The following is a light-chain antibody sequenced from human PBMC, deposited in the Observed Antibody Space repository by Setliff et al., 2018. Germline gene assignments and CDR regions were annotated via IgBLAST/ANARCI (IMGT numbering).Light chain of an antibody. Sequence: QSVLAQEASVSGTVGQKVTMSCTGESDNIGRNAVGWYQQSSHGAPKTVMLGNCLPSGIPDRFSGSQSGTTASLTISGLQLEDEADYYWSTWDYSLRTHVFGTGTKFTVL. CDR3: STWDYSLRTHV. CDR1: SDNIGRNA. J-gene: IGLJ1*01. V-gene: IGLV1-44*01. CDR2: GNC.